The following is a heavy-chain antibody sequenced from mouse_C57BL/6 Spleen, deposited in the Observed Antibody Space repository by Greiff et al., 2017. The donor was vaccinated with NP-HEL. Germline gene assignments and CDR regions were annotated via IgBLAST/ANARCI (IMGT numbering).Heavy chain of an antibody. CDR1: GYTFTSYW. Sequence: QVQLQQPGAELVKPGASVKLSCKASGYTFTSYWMQWVKQRPGQGLEWIGEIDPSDSYTNYNQKFKGKATLTVDTSSSTAYMQLSSLTSEDSAVYYCARKGALYYDYDGTFAYWGQGTLVTVSA. V-gene: IGHV1-50*01. J-gene: IGHJ3*01. CDR3: ARKGALYYDYDGTFAY. CDR2: IDPSDSYT. D-gene: IGHD2-4*01.